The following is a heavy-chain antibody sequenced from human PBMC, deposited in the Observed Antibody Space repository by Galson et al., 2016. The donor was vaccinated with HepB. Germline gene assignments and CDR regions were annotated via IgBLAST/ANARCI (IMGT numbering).Heavy chain of an antibody. J-gene: IGHJ6*02. CDR1: GFTFSSYV. CDR3: VKMYIKYAYYYYGMDV. D-gene: IGHD1-1*01. Sequence: SLRLSCAASGFTFSSYVMYWVRQAPGKGLDYVSAISSNGGTTYYADSVKGRFTISRDNSKNTLYLQMSSLRAEDTAVYYCVKMYIKYAYYYYGMDVWGQGTTVTVSS. V-gene: IGHV3-64D*06. CDR2: ISSNGGTT.